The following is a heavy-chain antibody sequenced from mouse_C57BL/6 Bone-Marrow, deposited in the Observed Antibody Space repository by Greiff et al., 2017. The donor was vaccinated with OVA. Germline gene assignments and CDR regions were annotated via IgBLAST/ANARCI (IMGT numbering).Heavy chain of an antibody. Sequence: EVQLQESGPELVKPGASVKMSCKASGYTFTDYNMHWVKQSHGKSLEWIGYINPNNGGTSYNQKFKGKATLTVNKSSSTAYMELRSLTSEDSAVYYCARASYGSSYDYFDYWGQGTTLTVSS. CDR2: INPNNGGT. J-gene: IGHJ2*01. V-gene: IGHV1-22*01. CDR3: ARASYGSSYDYFDY. D-gene: IGHD1-1*01. CDR1: GYTFTDYN.